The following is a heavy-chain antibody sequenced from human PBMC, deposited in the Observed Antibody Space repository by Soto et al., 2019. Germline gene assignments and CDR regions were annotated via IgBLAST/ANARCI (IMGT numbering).Heavy chain of an antibody. CDR2: IIPIFGTA. D-gene: IGHD3-10*01. J-gene: IGHJ5*02. CDR3: AREVSTRVRGAPGWFDP. Sequence: QVQLVQSGAEVKKPGSSVKVSCKASGGTFSSYAISWVRQAPGQGLEWMGGIIPIFGTATYAQKFQGRVTITADESTSKAYMEMSSLRSEDTAVYYCAREVSTRVRGAPGWFDPWGQGTLVTVSS. V-gene: IGHV1-69*01. CDR1: GGTFSSYA.